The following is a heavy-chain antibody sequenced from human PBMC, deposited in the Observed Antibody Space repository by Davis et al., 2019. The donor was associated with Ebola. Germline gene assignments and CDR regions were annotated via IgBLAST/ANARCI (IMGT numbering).Heavy chain of an antibody. CDR2: INPSGGST. D-gene: IGHD5-12*01. CDR3: ARVGGYDVFDYYGMDV. V-gene: IGHV1-46*01. CDR1: GYTFTSYY. J-gene: IGHJ6*02. Sequence: ASVKVSCKASGYTFTSYYMHWVRQAPGQGLEWMGIINPSGGSTSYAQKFQGRVTMTRDTSTSTVYMELSSLRSEDTAVYYCARVGGYDVFDYYGMDVWGQGTTVTVSS.